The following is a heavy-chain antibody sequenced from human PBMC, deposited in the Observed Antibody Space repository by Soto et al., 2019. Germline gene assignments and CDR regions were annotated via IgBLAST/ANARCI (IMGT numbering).Heavy chain of an antibody. CDR2: FDPEDGET. CDR3: ATGRVRVVPAANGANYYYGMDV. J-gene: IGHJ6*02. D-gene: IGHD2-2*01. CDR1: GYTLTELS. V-gene: IGHV1-24*01. Sequence: ASVKVSCKVSGYTLTELSMHWVRQAPGKGLEWMGVFDPEDGETIYAQKFQGRVTMTEDTSTDTAYMELSSLRSEDTAVYYCATGRVRVVPAANGANYYYGMDVWGQGTTVTVSS.